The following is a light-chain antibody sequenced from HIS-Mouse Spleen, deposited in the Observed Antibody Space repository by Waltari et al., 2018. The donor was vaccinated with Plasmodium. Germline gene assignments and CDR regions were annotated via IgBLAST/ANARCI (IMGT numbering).Light chain of an antibody. Sequence: QSALTQPRSVSGSPGRSGPIPCTGTSSTFGGYKYVSWYQQPPGKAPKLMIYDVRKRPSGVPDRFSGSKSGNTASLTISGLQAEDEADYYCCSYAGSYTYVFGTGTKVTVL. V-gene: IGLV2-11*01. J-gene: IGLJ1*01. CDR3: CSYAGSYTYV. CDR1: SSTFGGYKY. CDR2: DVR.